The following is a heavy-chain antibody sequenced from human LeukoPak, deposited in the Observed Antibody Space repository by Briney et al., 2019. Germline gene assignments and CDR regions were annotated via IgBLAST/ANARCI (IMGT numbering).Heavy chain of an antibody. J-gene: IGHJ6*04. CDR3: AELGITMIGGV. CDR1: GFTFSRYG. V-gene: IGHV3-7*01. D-gene: IGHD3-10*02. CDR2: IKQDGSEK. Sequence: GGSLRLSCAASGFTFSRYGMHWVRQAPGKGLEWVANIKQDGSEKYYVDSVKGRFTISRDNAKNSLYLQMNSLRAEDTAVYYCAELGITMIGGVWGKGTTVTISS.